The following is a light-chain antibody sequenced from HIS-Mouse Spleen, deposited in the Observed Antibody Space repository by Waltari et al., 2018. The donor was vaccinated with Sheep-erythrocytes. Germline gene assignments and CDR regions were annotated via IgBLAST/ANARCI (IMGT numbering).Light chain of an antibody. CDR3: QQFNNYPRT. J-gene: IGKJ1*01. Sequence: AIQLTQSPSSLSASVGDRVTITCRASKGISSALAWYQQKPGKAPKLLFYDASSLESGVPSRFSGSGSGTDFTLTISSLQPEDFATYYCQQFNNYPRTFGQGTKVEIK. CDR1: KGISSA. V-gene: IGKV1D-13*01. CDR2: DAS.